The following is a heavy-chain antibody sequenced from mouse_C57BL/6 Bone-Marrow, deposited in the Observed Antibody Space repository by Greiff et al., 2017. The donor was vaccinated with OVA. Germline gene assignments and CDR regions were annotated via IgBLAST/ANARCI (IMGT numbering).Heavy chain of an antibody. D-gene: IGHD1-1*01. Sequence: VKLQESGPELVKPGASVKISCKASGYTFTDYYINWVKQRPGQGLEWIGWIFPGSGSTYYNEKFKGKATLTVDKSSSTAYMLLSSLTSEDSAVYFCARSDGYYGSYYAMDYWGQGTSVTVSS. CDR2: IFPGSGST. V-gene: IGHV1-75*01. CDR1: GYTFTDYY. J-gene: IGHJ4*01. CDR3: ARSDGYYGSYYAMDY.